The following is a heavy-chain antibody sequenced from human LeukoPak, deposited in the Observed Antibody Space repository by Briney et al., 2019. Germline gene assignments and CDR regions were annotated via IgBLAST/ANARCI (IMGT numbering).Heavy chain of an antibody. CDR2: IYTTGST. D-gene: IGHD6-19*01. CDR1: GGSISSYY. CDR3: ARGNPYSSGWYFDY. Sequence: SETLSLTCTVSGGSISSYYWTWIRQPAGKGLEWIGRIYTTGSTNYNPSLNSRVTMSVDTSKNQFSLKLSSVTAADTAVYYCARGNPYSSGWYFDYWGQGTLVTVSS. V-gene: IGHV4-4*07. J-gene: IGHJ4*02.